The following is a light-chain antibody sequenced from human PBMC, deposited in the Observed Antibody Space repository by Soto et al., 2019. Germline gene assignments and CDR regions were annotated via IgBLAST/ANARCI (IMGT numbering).Light chain of an antibody. CDR1: QSIRRY. CDR2: TAS. V-gene: IGKV1-39*01. J-gene: IGKJ2*01. CDR3: QQSYSMPYT. Sequence: DIQMTQSPSSLSASVRDRVTITCRATQSIRRYVNWYQQKPGKAPKLLIYTASSLQSGVPSRFSGSGYGTDFTLTITTLQPEDFAIYYCQQSYSMPYTFGQGTKLEIK.